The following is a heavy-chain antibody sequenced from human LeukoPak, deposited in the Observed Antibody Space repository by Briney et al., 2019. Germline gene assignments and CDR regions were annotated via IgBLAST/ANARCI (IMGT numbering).Heavy chain of an antibody. Sequence: RASVKVSCKASGGTFSSYTISWVRQAPGQGLEWMGRIIPILGIANYAQKFQGRVTITADKSTSAAYMELSGLRSEDTAVYYCASSSSGNFDYWGQGTLVTVSS. J-gene: IGHJ4*02. CDR3: ASSSSGNFDY. D-gene: IGHD3-22*01. CDR2: IIPILGIA. CDR1: GGTFSSYT. V-gene: IGHV1-69*02.